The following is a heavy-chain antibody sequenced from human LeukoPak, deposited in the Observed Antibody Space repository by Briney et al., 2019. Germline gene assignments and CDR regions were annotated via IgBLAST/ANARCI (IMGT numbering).Heavy chain of an antibody. Sequence: KASETLSLTCAVSGYSISSGSYWGWIRQPPGKGLERVGSLYHSGSTYYNPSLKSRVTISVDTSKNQFSLKLSSVTAADTAVYYCARRISGWYFDYWGQGTLVTVSS. CDR3: ARRISGWYFDY. CDR2: LYHSGST. J-gene: IGHJ4*02. V-gene: IGHV4-38-2*01. D-gene: IGHD6-19*01. CDR1: GYSISSGSY.